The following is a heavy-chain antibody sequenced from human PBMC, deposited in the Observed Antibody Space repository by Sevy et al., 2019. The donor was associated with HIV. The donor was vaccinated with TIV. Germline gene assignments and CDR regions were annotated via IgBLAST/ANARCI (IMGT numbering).Heavy chain of an antibody. V-gene: IGHV1-18*04. CDR1: GYTFTRYG. D-gene: IGHD1-26*01. CDR2: ISAYNGNT. Sequence: ASVKVACKASGYTFTRYGISWVRQAPGQGLEWMGCISAYNGNTNYAQKLQGRVTMTTDTSTSTAYMELRSLRYDDTAVYYCARGWEPNQNLDYWGQGTLVTVSS. J-gene: IGHJ4*02. CDR3: ARGWEPNQNLDY.